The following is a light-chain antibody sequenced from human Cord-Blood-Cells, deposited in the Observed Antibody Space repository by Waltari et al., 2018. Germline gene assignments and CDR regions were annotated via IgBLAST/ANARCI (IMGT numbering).Light chain of an antibody. CDR3: QQSDSTPLT. V-gene: IGKV1-39*01. CDR1: QSISSY. CDR2: AAS. J-gene: IGKJ4*01. Sequence: DIQMTQSPSSLSASVRDTVTITCRASQSISSYLNWYQQKPGKAPKHLIYAASSLQSGVPSRFSGSGSGTDFTLTISSLQPEDFATYYCQQSDSTPLTFGGGTKVEIK.